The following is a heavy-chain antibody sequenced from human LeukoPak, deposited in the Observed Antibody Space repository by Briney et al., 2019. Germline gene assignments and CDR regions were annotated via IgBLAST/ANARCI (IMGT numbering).Heavy chain of an antibody. D-gene: IGHD5-18*01. CDR1: GFTFSGYS. Sequence: GGSLRLSCAASGFTFSGYSMNWVRQAPGKGLEWVSSISSSSSYIYYADSVKGRFTISRDNAKNSLYLQMNSLRAEDTAVYYCARTGYSYGPVPFDYWGQGTLVTVSS. V-gene: IGHV3-21*01. CDR2: ISSSSSYI. CDR3: ARTGYSYGPVPFDY. J-gene: IGHJ4*02.